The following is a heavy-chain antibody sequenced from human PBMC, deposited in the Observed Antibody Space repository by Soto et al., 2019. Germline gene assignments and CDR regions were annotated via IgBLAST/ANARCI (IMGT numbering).Heavy chain of an antibody. Sequence: SETLSLTCTVSGGSISSSSYYWGWIRQPPGKGLEWIGSIYYSGSTYYNPSLKSRVTISVDTSKNQFSLKLSSVTAADTAVYYCARLKLEPRDPEPGGFDPWGQGTLVTVSS. CDR2: IYYSGST. V-gene: IGHV4-39*01. CDR1: GGSISSSSYY. CDR3: ARLKLEPRDPEPGGFDP. D-gene: IGHD1-1*01. J-gene: IGHJ5*02.